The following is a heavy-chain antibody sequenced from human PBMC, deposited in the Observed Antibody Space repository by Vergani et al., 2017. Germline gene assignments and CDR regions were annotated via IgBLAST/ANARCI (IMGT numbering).Heavy chain of an antibody. CDR3: ARERLATRNPDYYCYGMDV. V-gene: IGHV1-69*08. CDR1: GGTFSSYT. CDR2: IIPILGIA. D-gene: IGHD5-12*01. J-gene: IGHJ6*02. Sequence: QVQLVQSGAEVKKPGSSVKVSCKASGGTFSSYTISWVRQAPGQGLEWMGRIIPILGIANYAQKFQGRVTITADKSTSTAYMELSSLRSEDTAVYYCARERLATRNPDYYCYGMDVWGQGTTVTVSS.